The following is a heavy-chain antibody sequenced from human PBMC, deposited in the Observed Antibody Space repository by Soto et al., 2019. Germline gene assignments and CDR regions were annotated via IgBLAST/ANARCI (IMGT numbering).Heavy chain of an antibody. J-gene: IGHJ6*02. CDR3: VKDIQFGSPHYYYGMDV. CDR2: ISWNSGSI. Sequence: DCVPQKKEKGLEWVSGISWNSGSIGYADSVKGRFTISRDNAKNSLYLQMNSLRAEDTALYYCVKDIQFGSPHYYYGMDVWGQGTTVTVSS. D-gene: IGHD3-10*01. V-gene: IGHV3-9*01.